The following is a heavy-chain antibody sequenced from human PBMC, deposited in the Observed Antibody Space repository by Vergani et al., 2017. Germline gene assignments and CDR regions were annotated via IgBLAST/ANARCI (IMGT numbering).Heavy chain of an antibody. Sequence: QVQLVESGGGVVQPGRSLRLSCAASGFTFNQYSMHWVRQAPGKGLEWVAVTWYDGNNKQYADSVKGRFTISRDNSKSTMYLRMNSLRDEDTGVYYCARDLRLLYNRFDPWGQGTLVTVSS. CDR1: GFTFNQYS. CDR3: ARDLRLLYNRFDP. V-gene: IGHV3-33*01. D-gene: IGHD1-14*01. J-gene: IGHJ5*02. CDR2: TWYDGNNK.